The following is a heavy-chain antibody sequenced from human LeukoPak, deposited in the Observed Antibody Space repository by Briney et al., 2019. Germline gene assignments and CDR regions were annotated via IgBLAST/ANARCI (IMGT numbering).Heavy chain of an antibody. V-gene: IGHV1-2*02. D-gene: IGHD3-10*01. Sequence: ASVKVSCKASGYTFTVYYMHWVRQAPGQGLEWMGWINPNSGGTNYAQKFQGRVTMTSDTSISTAYMELSRLRSDDTAVYYCARDQDVLLWFGELLSKPNWFDPWGQGTLVTVSS. CDR3: ARDQDVLLWFGELLSKPNWFDP. CDR1: GYTFTVYY. J-gene: IGHJ5*02. CDR2: INPNSGGT.